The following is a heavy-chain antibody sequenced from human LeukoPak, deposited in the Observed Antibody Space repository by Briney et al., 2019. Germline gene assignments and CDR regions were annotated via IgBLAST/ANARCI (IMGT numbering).Heavy chain of an antibody. V-gene: IGHV4-34*01. D-gene: IGHD2-15*01. Sequence: SDTLSLTCAVYGGSLSGYYWSWIRQPRGKGLEWIGEINHSGSTNYNPSLKSRVTISVDTSKKQFSLRLSSVTAADTAVYYCARGLSAIVYWGQGTLVTVSS. CDR1: GGSLSGYY. CDR2: INHSGST. J-gene: IGHJ4*02. CDR3: ARGLSAIVY.